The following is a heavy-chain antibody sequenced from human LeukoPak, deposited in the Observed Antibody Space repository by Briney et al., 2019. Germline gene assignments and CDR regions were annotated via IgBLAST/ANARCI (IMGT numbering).Heavy chain of an antibody. V-gene: IGHV3-21*01. CDR2: ISSSSSYI. CDR1: GFTFSSYS. CDR3: ARGAYGDYVYPDY. Sequence: GGSLRLSCAASGFTFSSYSMNWVRQAPGKGLEWVSSISSSSSYIYYADSVKGRFTISRDNAKNSLYLQMNSLRAEDTAVYYCARGAYGDYVYPDYWGQGTLVIVSS. J-gene: IGHJ4*02. D-gene: IGHD4-17*01.